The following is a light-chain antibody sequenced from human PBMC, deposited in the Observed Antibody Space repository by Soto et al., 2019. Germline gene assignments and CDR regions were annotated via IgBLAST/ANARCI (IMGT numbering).Light chain of an antibody. CDR2: SAS. CDR1: QSISTY. Sequence: DIQMTQSPSSLSASVGDRVTITCRASQSISTYLHWYQQKPGKAPRVLISSASTLQSGVPSRFSGSGSGTEFTLTISSLQPEDFAPYYCHQSYSNVMYTFGQGTKVDIK. J-gene: IGKJ2*01. V-gene: IGKV1-39*01. CDR3: HQSYSNVMYT.